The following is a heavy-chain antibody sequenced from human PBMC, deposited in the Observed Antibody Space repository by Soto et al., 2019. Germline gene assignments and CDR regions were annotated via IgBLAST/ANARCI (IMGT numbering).Heavy chain of an antibody. CDR3: AKDGFGGASDY. Sequence: EVQLLESGGGLAQPGGSLRLSCAASGFTFSSYAMHWVRQAPGRGLVWVSTISGSGTNIYYADSVQGRFTISRDNSQNTLFLQMSSLRVEDAATYYCAKDGFGGASDYWGQGTHVTVSS. CDR1: GFTFSSYA. J-gene: IGHJ4*02. V-gene: IGHV3-23*01. CDR2: ISGSGTNI. D-gene: IGHD3-3*01.